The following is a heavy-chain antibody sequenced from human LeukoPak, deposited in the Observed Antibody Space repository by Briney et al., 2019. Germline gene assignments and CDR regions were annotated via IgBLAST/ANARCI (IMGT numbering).Heavy chain of an antibody. CDR3: ARPPPYGAYHHVV. Sequence: PGRSLRLSCAASGFTFSSYAMHWVRQAPGKGLEWVAVISYDGSNKYYADSVKGRFTISRDNSKNTLYLQMNSLRAEDTAVYYCARPPPYGAYHHVVWGQGTTVTVSS. V-gene: IGHV3-30-3*01. CDR2: ISYDGSNK. D-gene: IGHD4-17*01. CDR1: GFTFSSYA. J-gene: IGHJ6*02.